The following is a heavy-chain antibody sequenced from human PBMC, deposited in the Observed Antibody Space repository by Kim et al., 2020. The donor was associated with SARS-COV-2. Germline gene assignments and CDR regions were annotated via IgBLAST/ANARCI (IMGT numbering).Heavy chain of an antibody. Sequence: GGTNSNPSLKSRVTISVDTSKNQFSLKLSSVTAADTAVYYCARGSPTFDYWGQGTLVTVSS. CDR2: GGT. V-gene: IGHV4-34*01. CDR3: ARGSPTFDY. J-gene: IGHJ4*02.